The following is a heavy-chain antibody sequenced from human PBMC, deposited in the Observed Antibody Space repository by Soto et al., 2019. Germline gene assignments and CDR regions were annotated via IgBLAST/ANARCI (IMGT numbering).Heavy chain of an antibody. CDR3: AREGFTMVRGVFITAGYFDY. V-gene: IGHV3-23*01. D-gene: IGHD3-10*01. J-gene: IGHJ4*02. Sequence: EVQLLESGGGLVQPGGSLRLSCAASGFTLSSYAMSWGRQAPGKGLEWVSGISGSGGSTNYADSVKGRFTISRDNSKNTLYLLMDSLRAEDTAVYYCAREGFTMVRGVFITAGYFDYWGEGTLVNVSS. CDR1: GFTLSSYA. CDR2: ISGSGGST.